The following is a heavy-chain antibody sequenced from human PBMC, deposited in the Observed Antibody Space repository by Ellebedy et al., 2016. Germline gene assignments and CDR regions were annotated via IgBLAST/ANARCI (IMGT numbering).Heavy chain of an antibody. D-gene: IGHD6-19*01. CDR2: ISAYNGNT. J-gene: IGHJ3*02. Sequence: ASVKVSCXASGYTFTSYGISWVRQAPGQGLEWMGWISAYNGNTNYAQKLQGRVTMTTDTSTSTAYMELRSLRSDDTAVYYCARVPIAVAEGHAFDIWGQGTMVTVSS. V-gene: IGHV1-18*01. CDR3: ARVPIAVAEGHAFDI. CDR1: GYTFTSYG.